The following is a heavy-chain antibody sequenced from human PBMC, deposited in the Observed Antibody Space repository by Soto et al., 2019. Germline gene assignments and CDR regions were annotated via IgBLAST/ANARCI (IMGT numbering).Heavy chain of an antibody. V-gene: IGHV3-7*01. CDR3: ARASRGTDDY. J-gene: IGHJ4*02. CDR2: IKEDGSEK. CDR1: GFTFSTYW. D-gene: IGHD6-6*01. Sequence: EVQLVESGGGLVQPGGSLRLSCAASGFTFSTYWMSWVRQAPGKGLEWVANIKEDGSEKYYVDSVKGRFTISRDNAQNSLDLQMNSLRAEDTAGYYCARASRGTDDYWGQGTLVTVSS.